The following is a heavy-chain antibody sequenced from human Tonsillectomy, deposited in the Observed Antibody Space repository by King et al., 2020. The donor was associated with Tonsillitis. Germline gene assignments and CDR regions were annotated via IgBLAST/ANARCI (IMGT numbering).Heavy chain of an antibody. J-gene: IGHJ6*03. CDR2: SYNSGSF. CDR1: GGSISSDY. CDR3: ARGHPAYALGTGYSRYHMDV. Sequence: VQLQESGPGLVKPSETLSLTCTVSGGSISSDYWNWIRQPAGKGLEWIGRSYNSGSFNYNPSLKSRLTMSLDTSKNQFSLKMSSVTAADTAVYYCARGHPAYALGTGYSRYHMDVWGRGTTVTVSS. D-gene: IGHD3/OR15-3a*01. V-gene: IGHV4-4*07.